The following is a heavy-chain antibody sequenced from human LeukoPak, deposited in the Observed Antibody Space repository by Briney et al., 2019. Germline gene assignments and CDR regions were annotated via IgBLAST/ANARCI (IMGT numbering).Heavy chain of an antibody. CDR1: GGSISSYY. V-gene: IGHV4-59*01. CDR3: ARGGSYYDFWSGYYDYYYYMDV. Sequence: SETLSLTCSVSGGSISSYYWSWIRQPPGKGLEWIGYIYDSGSTSYNPSLQSRVTISIDTSKNQFSLRLTSVTAADTAVYYCARGGSYYDFWSGYYDYYYYMDVWGKGTTVAVSS. D-gene: IGHD3-3*01. J-gene: IGHJ6*03. CDR2: IYDSGST.